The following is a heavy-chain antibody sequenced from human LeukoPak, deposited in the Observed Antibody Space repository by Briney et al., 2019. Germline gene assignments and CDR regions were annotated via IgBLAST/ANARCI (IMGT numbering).Heavy chain of an antibody. J-gene: IGHJ6*03. D-gene: IGHD2-2*01. CDR3: ARVGYCSSTSCSPLYYYYYYMDV. Sequence: ASVKVSCKASGYTFTSYGISWVRQAPGQGLEWMGWISAYNGNTNYAQKLQGRVTMTTDTSTSTAYMELRSLRSDDTAVYYCARVGYCSSTSCSPLYYYYYYMDVWGKGTTVTVSS. V-gene: IGHV1-18*01. CDR2: ISAYNGNT. CDR1: GYTFTSYG.